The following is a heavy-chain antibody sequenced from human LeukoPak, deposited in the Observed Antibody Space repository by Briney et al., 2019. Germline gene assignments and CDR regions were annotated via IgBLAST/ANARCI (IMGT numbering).Heavy chain of an antibody. CDR2: INPNSGGT. CDR1: GYTFTSYY. D-gene: IGHD3-10*01. J-gene: IGHJ4*02. V-gene: IGHV1-2*02. Sequence: ASVKVSCKASGYTFTSYYMHWVRQAPGQGLEWMGWINPNSGGTKYAQKVQGRVTTTRHTSISTAYMELRRLRSDDTAVYYCARQPGRMRYYFDYWGQGTLVTVSS. CDR3: ARQPGRMRYYFDY.